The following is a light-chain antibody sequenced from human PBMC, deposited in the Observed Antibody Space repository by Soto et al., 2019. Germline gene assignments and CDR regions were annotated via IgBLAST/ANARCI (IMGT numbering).Light chain of an antibody. V-gene: IGKV3D-15*01. CDR2: DAS. CDR1: QSISRT. CDR3: QQYNNSPLT. J-gene: IGKJ4*01. Sequence: DILLTQSPDTLSVSEGDRATLSCRASQSISRTLAWYQQKPGQPPRLLIYDASTRATGFPARFSGSGSGTEVTLTISSLQSEDFAVYYCQQYNNSPLTFGEGTKVDIK.